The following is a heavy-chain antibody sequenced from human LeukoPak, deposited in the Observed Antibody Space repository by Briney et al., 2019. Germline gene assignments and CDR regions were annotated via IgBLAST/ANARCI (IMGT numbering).Heavy chain of an antibody. CDR2: FYTSGST. J-gene: IGHJ4*02. Sequence: SETLSLTCTVSGGSISSYYWSWIRQPAGKGLEWIGRFYTSGSTNYNPSLKSRVTMSVDTSKNQFSLKLSSVTAADTAVYYCARAYYYDSSGYHFDYWGQGTLVTVSS. CDR1: GGSISSYY. D-gene: IGHD3-22*01. V-gene: IGHV4-4*07. CDR3: ARAYYYDSSGYHFDY.